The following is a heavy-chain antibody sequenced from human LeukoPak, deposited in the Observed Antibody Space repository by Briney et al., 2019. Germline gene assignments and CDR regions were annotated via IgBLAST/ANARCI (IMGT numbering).Heavy chain of an antibody. CDR1: GGTFSSYA. Sequence: ASVKVSCKASGGTFSSYAISWVRQAPGQGLEWMGGIILIFGTANYAQKFQGRVTITTDESTSTAYVELSSLRSEDTAVYYCARVADCSGGSCYSNYYYYMDVWGKGTTVTVSS. CDR2: IILIFGTA. J-gene: IGHJ6*03. CDR3: ARVADCSGGSCYSNYYYYMDV. V-gene: IGHV1-69*05. D-gene: IGHD2-15*01.